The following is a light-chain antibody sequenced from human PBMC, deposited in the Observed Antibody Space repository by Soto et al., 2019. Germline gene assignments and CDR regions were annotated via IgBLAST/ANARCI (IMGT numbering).Light chain of an antibody. Sequence: AVPMTQSPSSLSASVGDRVTITCRASQAIRSDLGWYQMKPGKVPKLLIYAASNLQSGVPSRFIGRGYGTDFTLTISSLQLEDFATYYYLQDYNYSRTLGQGTKVEI. CDR3: LQDYNYSRT. V-gene: IGKV1-6*01. J-gene: IGKJ1*01. CDR2: AAS. CDR1: QAIRSD.